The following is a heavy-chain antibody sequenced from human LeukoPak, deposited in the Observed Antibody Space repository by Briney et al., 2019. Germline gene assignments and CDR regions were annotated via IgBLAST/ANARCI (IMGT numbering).Heavy chain of an antibody. Sequence: ASVKVSCKASGYTFTSYAISWVRQAPGQGLEGMGRIIPILGIANYAQKFQGRVMITADKSTSTAYMELSSLRSEDTAVYYCATREGHIVVVTATYDAFDIWGQGTMVTVSS. CDR2: IIPILGIA. V-gene: IGHV1-69*04. J-gene: IGHJ3*02. CDR1: GYTFTSYA. CDR3: ATREGHIVVVTATYDAFDI. D-gene: IGHD2-21*02.